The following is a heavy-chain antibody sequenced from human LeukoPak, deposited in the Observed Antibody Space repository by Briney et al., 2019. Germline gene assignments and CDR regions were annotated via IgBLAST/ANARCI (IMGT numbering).Heavy chain of an antibody. CDR2: INHSGST. V-gene: IGHV4-34*01. CDR1: GGSFSGYY. D-gene: IGHD3-10*01. Sequence: SETLSLTCGVHGGSFSGYYWSWIRQPPGRALEWIGDINHSGSTTYNPSLNSRLTMSVDTSKKQFSLKVTSLTAADTAVYYCARDRYGSGSYFPFDPWGQGTLVTVSS. J-gene: IGHJ5*02. CDR3: ARDRYGSGSYFPFDP.